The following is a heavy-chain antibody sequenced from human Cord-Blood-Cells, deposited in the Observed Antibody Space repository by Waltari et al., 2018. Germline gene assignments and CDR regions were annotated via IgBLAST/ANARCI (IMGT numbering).Heavy chain of an antibody. J-gene: IGHJ4*02. CDR2: IYYSGST. Sequence: QLQLQESGPGLVKPSETLSLTCTVSGGSISSSSYYWGWIRQPPGKGLEWIGSIYYSGSTYYTPSRKSRVTISVDTSKNQFSLKLSSVTAADTAVYYCARRRITMVRGVTAYHFDYWGQGTLVTVSS. CDR1: GGSISSSSYY. D-gene: IGHD3-10*01. V-gene: IGHV4-39*01. CDR3: ARRRITMVRGVTAYHFDY.